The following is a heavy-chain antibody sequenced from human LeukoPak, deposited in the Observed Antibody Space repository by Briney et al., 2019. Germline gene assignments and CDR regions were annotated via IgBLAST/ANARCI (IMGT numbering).Heavy chain of an antibody. CDR1: GFTVSNNY. CDR2: IRDSGSST. Sequence: GGSLRLSCAASGFTVSNNYMNWVRQAPGKGLEWVSAIRDSGSSTHYADSVKGRFTTSRDNSKNTLFLQMNSLRAEDTAIYYCAKYGPQDSGSSHFDYWGQGALVTVSS. V-gene: IGHV3-23*01. J-gene: IGHJ4*02. D-gene: IGHD1-26*01. CDR3: AKYGPQDSGSSHFDY.